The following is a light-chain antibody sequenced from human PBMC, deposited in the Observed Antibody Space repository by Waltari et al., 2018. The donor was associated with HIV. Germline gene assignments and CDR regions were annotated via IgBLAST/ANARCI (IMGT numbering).Light chain of an antibody. CDR3: AAWDDTLTVV. CDR2: RNN. V-gene: IGLV1-47*01. J-gene: IGLJ2*01. CDR1: SSNIGTNY. Sequence: QSVLTQPPSASGTPGQRVPISCSGTSSNIGTNYVYWYQQFPGPAPKLLIYRNNKRPSGVPDRFSGSKSGTSASLDISGLRSDDEAEYYCAAWDDTLTVVFGGGTKLTVL.